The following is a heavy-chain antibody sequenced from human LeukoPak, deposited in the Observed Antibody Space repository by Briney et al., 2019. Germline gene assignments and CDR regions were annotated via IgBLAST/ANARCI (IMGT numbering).Heavy chain of an antibody. Sequence: SETLSLTCTVSGGSISSSSYYWGWIRQPPGKGLEWIGSIYYSGSTYYNPSLKSRVTISVDTSKSQFSLKLSSVTAADTAVYYCARPLRWELQIDYWGQGTLVTVSS. CDR2: IYYSGST. J-gene: IGHJ4*02. CDR3: ARPLRWELQIDY. D-gene: IGHD1-26*01. CDR1: GGSISSSSYY. V-gene: IGHV4-39*01.